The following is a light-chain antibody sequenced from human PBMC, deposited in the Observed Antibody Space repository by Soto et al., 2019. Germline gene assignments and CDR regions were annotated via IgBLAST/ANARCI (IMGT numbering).Light chain of an antibody. CDR2: GAS. Sequence: EKVMTQPPATLPVSPGERATLSCRASQSVSSNLAWYQQKPGQAPRLLFYGASTRATGIPARFSGSGSGTEFTLTISSLQSEDFAVYYCQQYNNWPRTFGQGTKVEIK. CDR3: QQYNNWPRT. CDR1: QSVSSN. J-gene: IGKJ1*01. V-gene: IGKV3-15*01.